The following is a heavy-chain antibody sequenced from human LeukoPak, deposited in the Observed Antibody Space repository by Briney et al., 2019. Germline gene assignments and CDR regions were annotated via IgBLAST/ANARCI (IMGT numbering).Heavy chain of an antibody. D-gene: IGHD3-16*01. Sequence: PSETLSLTCTVSGGSISSGGYYWSWIRQHPGQGLEWIGYIYYSGSTYYNPSLKSRVTISVDTSKNQFSLKLSSVTAADTAVYYCARGGRWLQSRYFDYWGQGTLVTVSS. J-gene: IGHJ4*02. CDR1: GGSISSGGYY. CDR3: ARGGRWLQSRYFDY. V-gene: IGHV4-31*03. CDR2: IYYSGST.